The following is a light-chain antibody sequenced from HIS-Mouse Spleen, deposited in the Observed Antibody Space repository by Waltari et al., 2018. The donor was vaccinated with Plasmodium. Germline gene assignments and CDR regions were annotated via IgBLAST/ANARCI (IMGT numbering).Light chain of an antibody. CDR2: GAS. V-gene: IGKV3-15*01. CDR1: QSVNSN. CDR3: QQYNNWPRGT. J-gene: IGKJ1*01. Sequence: IVMPQSPATLSVSPGERATLSCRASQSVNSNLAWYQQKPGQAPRLLIYGASTRATGIPARFSGSGSGTEFTLTISSMQSEDFAGYYCQQYNNWPRGTFGQGTKVEIK.